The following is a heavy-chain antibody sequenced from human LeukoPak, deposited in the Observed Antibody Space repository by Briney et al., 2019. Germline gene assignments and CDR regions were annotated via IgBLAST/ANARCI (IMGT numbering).Heavy chain of an antibody. J-gene: IGHJ5*02. Sequence: PGGSLRLSCAASGFTFSSYSMNWVRQAPGKGLEWVSSISSSSSYIYYADSVKGRFTISRDNAKSSLYLQMNSLRAEDTAVYYCARDRSGWSLEFDPWGQGTLVTVSS. CDR3: ARDRSGWSLEFDP. CDR1: GFTFSSYS. CDR2: ISSSSSYI. D-gene: IGHD6-19*01. V-gene: IGHV3-21*06.